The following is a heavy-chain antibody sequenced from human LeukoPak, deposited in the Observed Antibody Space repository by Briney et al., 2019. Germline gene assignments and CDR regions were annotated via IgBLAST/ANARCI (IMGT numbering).Heavy chain of an antibody. D-gene: IGHD4-17*01. Sequence: ASVKVSCKASGYTFIGYNIHWVRQAPGQGLEWMGWINPNTGGTNYAQKFQGRVTMTLDTSISTAYMDLSSLRSDDTAVYYCARGWYGDYDYYYYYYMDVWGKGTTVTVSS. J-gene: IGHJ6*03. CDR2: INPNTGGT. V-gene: IGHV1-2*02. CDR3: ARGWYGDYDYYYYYYMDV. CDR1: GYTFIGYN.